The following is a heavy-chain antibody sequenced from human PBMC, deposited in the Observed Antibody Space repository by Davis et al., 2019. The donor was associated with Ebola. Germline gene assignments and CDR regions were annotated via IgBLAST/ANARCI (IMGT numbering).Heavy chain of an antibody. CDR3: ARGQSTGQEYNYGMDV. V-gene: IGHV1-69*13. CDR1: AGTFSSYA. J-gene: IGHJ6*02. CDR2: IIPIFGTA. Sequence: SVKVSCKASAGTFSSYAISWVRQAPGQGLDWMGWIIPIFGTANYAQKFQGRVTITADESTSTAYMELSSRRSEDTAVYYCARGQSTGQEYNYGMDVRGQGTTVTVSS.